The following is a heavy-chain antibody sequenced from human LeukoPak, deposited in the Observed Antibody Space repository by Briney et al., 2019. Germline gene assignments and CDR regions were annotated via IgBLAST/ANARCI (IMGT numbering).Heavy chain of an antibody. D-gene: IGHD3-10*01. CDR3: SVLGDGRIGMGLLGSFDY. Sequence: ASVNVSCKASGGSFTNSAIVWVRQAPGQGLDWMGGIIPVFGTPNYADNFQDRVTISTDESTNTAYLDLSSLRSEDTAVYFCSVLGDGRIGMGLLGSFDYWGQGTLVIVSP. V-gene: IGHV1-69*05. J-gene: IGHJ4*02. CDR2: IIPVFGTP. CDR1: GGSFTNSA.